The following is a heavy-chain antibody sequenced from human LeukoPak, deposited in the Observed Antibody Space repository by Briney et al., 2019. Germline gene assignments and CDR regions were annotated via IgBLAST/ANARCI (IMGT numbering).Heavy chain of an antibody. Sequence: GESLQISCKGSGYSFTSYWIGWVHQMPGKGLEWMGIIYPGDSDTRYSPSFQGQVTISADKSISTAYLQWSSLKASDTAMYYCARLNSGYEPHYGMDVWGQGTTVTVSS. CDR2: IYPGDSDT. CDR1: GYSFTSYW. CDR3: ARLNSGYEPHYGMDV. V-gene: IGHV5-51*07. J-gene: IGHJ6*02. D-gene: IGHD5-12*01.